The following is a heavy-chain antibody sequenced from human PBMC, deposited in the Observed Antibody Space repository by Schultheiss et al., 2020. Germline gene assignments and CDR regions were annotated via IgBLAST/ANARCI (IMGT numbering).Heavy chain of an antibody. CDR2: ISWNSGSI. V-gene: IGHV3-9*01. D-gene: IGHD5-18*01. CDR3: AKDAGYSYGPGEVDY. CDR1: GFTFDDYA. J-gene: IGHJ4*02. Sequence: SLRLSCAASGFTFDDYAMHWVRQAPGKGLEWVSGISWNSGSIGYADSVKGRFTIFRDNAKNSLYLQMNSLRAEDTALYYCAKDAGYSYGPGEVDYWGQGTLVTVSS.